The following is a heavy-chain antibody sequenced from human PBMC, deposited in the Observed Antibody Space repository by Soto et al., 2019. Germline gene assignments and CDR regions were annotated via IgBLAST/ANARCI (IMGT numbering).Heavy chain of an antibody. V-gene: IGHV4-34*01. Sequence: SETLSLTCAVYGGSFSGYYWSWIRQPPGKGLEWIGEINHSGSTNYNPSLKSRVTISVDTSKNQFSLKLSSVTAADTAVYHCARGPRGPGVDYWGQGTLVTVSS. CDR2: INHSGST. D-gene: IGHD4-17*01. J-gene: IGHJ4*02. CDR1: GGSFSGYY. CDR3: ARGPRGPGVDY.